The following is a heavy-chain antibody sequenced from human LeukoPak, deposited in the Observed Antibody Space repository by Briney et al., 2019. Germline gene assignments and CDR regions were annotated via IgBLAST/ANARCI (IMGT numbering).Heavy chain of an antibody. CDR3: AVVPGGIMPR. CDR2: ISSGGSTI. D-gene: IGHD3-16*01. J-gene: IGHJ4*02. V-gene: IGHV3-48*04. Sequence: GGSLRLSCAASGFTFSIYSMNWVRQAPGKGLEWLSYISSGGSTIYYADSLKGRFTVSRDNAKNSLYLQMNSLRAEDTAVYYCAVVPGGIMPRWGQGTLVTVSS. CDR1: GFTFSIYS.